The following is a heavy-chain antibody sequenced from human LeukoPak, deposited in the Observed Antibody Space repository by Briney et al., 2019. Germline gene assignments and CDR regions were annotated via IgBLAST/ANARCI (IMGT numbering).Heavy chain of an antibody. CDR1: GFSVSTTY. D-gene: IGHD4-11*01. J-gene: IGHJ4*02. Sequence: GGSLRLSCAASGFSVSTTYMSWVRQAPGKGLEWISIIYSGGTAFYADSVKGRFTISRDNSKNTLYLQMNSLRADDTAMYYCARGRQCDYWGQGTLVTVSS. V-gene: IGHV3-53*01. CDR3: ARGRQCDY. CDR2: IYSGGTA.